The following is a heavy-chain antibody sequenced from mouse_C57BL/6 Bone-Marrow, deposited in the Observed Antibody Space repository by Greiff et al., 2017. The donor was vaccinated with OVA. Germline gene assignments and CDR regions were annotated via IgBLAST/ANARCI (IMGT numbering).Heavy chain of an antibody. D-gene: IGHD1-1*01. V-gene: IGHV1-52*01. CDR2: IDPSDSET. J-gene: IGHJ3*01. Sequence: QVQLQQPGAELVRPGSSVKLSCKASGYTFTSYWMHWVKQRPIQGLEWIGNIDPSDSETHYNQKFKDKATLTADKSSSTAYMQLSSLTAEDSAVCYSARPSYGSGYGFAYWGQGTLVTVSA. CDR3: ARPSYGSGYGFAY. CDR1: GYTFTSYW.